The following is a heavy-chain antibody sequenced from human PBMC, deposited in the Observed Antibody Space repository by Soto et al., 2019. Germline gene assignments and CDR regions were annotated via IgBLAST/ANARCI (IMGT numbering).Heavy chain of an antibody. CDR2: VFHTGNT. D-gene: IGHD7-27*01. CDR3: ARKAWVRFDY. V-gene: IGHV4-4*02. Sequence: SETLSLTCTVSGDSMTRSVWWTWVRQPPGKGLEWIGEVFHTGNTNYNPSLKSRVTMSVGKSTNEFSLKVTSVTAADTAIYYCARKAWVRFDYWGQGALVTVSS. J-gene: IGHJ4*02. CDR1: GDSMTRSVW.